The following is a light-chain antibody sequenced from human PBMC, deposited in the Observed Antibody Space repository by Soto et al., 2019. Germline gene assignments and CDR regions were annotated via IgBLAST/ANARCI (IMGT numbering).Light chain of an antibody. Sequence: EIVLTQSPGTLSLSQGERATLSCRASQSVSSSYLAWYQQKPGQAPRLLIYGASSRATGIPDRFSGSGSGTDFTFTISRLEPEDFAVYYCQQYGSSPWTFGQGTKVEIK. V-gene: IGKV3-20*01. CDR3: QQYGSSPWT. J-gene: IGKJ1*01. CDR2: GAS. CDR1: QSVSSSY.